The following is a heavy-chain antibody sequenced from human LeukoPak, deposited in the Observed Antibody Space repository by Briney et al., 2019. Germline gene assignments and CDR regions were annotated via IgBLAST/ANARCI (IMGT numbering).Heavy chain of an antibody. J-gene: IGHJ6*02. CDR2: IYTSGST. V-gene: IGHV4-4*07. D-gene: IGHD3-10*01. CDR3: ARARFVQLLSRYYYGMDV. CDR1: GGSISSYY. Sequence: SETLSLTCTVSGGSISSYYWSWIRQPAGKGLEWIGRIYTSGSTNYNPSLKSRVTMSADTSKNQFSLKLSSVTAADTAVYYCARARFVQLLSRYYYGMDVWGQGTTVTVSS.